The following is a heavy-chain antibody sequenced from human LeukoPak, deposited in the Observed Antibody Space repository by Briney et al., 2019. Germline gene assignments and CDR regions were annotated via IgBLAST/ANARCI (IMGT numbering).Heavy chain of an antibody. J-gene: IGHJ4*02. CDR1: GVSFSGYY. Sequence: KPSETLSLTCAVYGVSFSGYYWSWIRQPPGKGLEWIGEINHSGSTNYNPSLKSRVTISVDTSKNQFSLKLSSVTAADTAVYYCARGLLLWFGELLSPLYYFDYWGQGTLVTVSS. D-gene: IGHD3-10*01. V-gene: IGHV4-34*01. CDR3: ARGLLLWFGELLSPLYYFDY. CDR2: INHSGST.